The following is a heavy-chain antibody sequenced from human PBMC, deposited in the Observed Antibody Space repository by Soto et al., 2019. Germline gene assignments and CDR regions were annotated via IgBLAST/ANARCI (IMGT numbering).Heavy chain of an antibody. J-gene: IGHJ3*02. CDR3: ARERGTTGDDAFDI. CDR1: GFTFTTYY. D-gene: IGHD4-17*01. V-gene: IGHV3-48*01. CDR2: ISSTSNTK. Sequence: DAHLVESGGGLVQPGGSLRLSCAASGFTFTTYYMNWVRQAPGKGLEWVSYISSTSNTKYYADSVKGRFTISRDNAKNSRYLQMNPLRAEDTAVYYCARERGTTGDDAFDIWGQGTMVTVSS.